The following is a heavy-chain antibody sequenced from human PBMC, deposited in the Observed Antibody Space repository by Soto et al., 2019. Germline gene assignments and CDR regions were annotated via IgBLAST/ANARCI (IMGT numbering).Heavy chain of an antibody. Sequence: QITLKESGPPLVEPTQTLTLTCTYSGFSLSTTGVGVGWIRQPPGKALEWLGIIYWNEDKRYNPSMKNRFTLTSDISKSQVGLTMTNMDPVDTATYYCAHTWGLPFDYWGQGTLVNVSS. V-gene: IGHV2-5*01. CDR3: AHTWGLPFDY. CDR2: IYWNEDK. CDR1: GFSLSTTGVG. J-gene: IGHJ4*02. D-gene: IGHD3-16*01.